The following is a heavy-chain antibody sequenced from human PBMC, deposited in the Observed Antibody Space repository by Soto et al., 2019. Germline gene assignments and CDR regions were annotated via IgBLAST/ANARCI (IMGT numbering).Heavy chain of an antibody. J-gene: IGHJ4*02. V-gene: IGHV4-59*01. CDR1: GGSISGCY. CDR2: IYYSGYT. CDR3: ARDSVGSGYD. Sequence: QVQLQESGPGLVKPSETLSLTCAVSGGSISGCYWSWIRQPPGKRLEWIGYIYYSGYTNYNPSLKSRVTISVDRSKNQFSLELRSVTASDTAVYYCARDSVGSGYDWGQGTLVTVSS. D-gene: IGHD5-12*01.